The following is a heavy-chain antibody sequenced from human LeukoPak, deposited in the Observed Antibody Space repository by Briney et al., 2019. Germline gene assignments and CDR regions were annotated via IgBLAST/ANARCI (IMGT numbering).Heavy chain of an antibody. Sequence: ASVKVSCKASGYTFTSYYMHWVRQAPGQGLEWMGWINPNSGGTNYAQEFQGRVTMTRDTSISTAYMELSRLRSDDTAVYYCARGGGFLYYYDSSGYYYGFDYWGQGTLVTVSS. CDR1: GYTFTSYY. CDR3: ARGGGFLYYYDSSGYYYGFDY. V-gene: IGHV1-2*02. CDR2: INPNSGGT. J-gene: IGHJ4*02. D-gene: IGHD3-22*01.